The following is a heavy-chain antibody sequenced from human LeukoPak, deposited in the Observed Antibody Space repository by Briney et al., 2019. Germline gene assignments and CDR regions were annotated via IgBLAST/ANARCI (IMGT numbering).Heavy chain of an antibody. CDR3: AKDLTPYFENWFDP. CDR1: GYTFTSYG. CDR2: ISAYNGNT. J-gene: IGHJ5*02. Sequence: ASVKVSCKASGYTFTSYGISWVRQAPGQGLEWMGWISAYNGNTNYAQKLQGRVTMTTDTSTSTAYMELRSLRSDDTAVYYCAKDLTPYFENWFDPWGQGTLVTVSS. D-gene: IGHD2/OR15-2a*01. V-gene: IGHV1-18*01.